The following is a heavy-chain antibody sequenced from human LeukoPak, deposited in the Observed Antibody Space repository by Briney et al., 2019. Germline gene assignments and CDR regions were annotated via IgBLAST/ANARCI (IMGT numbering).Heavy chain of an antibody. D-gene: IGHD2-21*02. V-gene: IGHV4-61*02. Sequence: PSETLSLTCTVSGGSISSGSYYWSWIRQPAGKGLEWIGRIYTSASTNYNPSLTIRVTISVDTSKHQFSLKLSSVTAADTAVYYCAILRAYCGGDCYSSFDYWGQGTLVTVSS. J-gene: IGHJ4*02. CDR3: AILRAYCGGDCYSSFDY. CDR1: GGSISSGSYY. CDR2: IYTSAST.